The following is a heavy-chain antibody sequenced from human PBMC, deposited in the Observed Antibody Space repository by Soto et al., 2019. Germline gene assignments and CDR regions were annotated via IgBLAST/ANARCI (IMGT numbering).Heavy chain of an antibody. CDR3: AKGSYYDILTGPDS. D-gene: IGHD3-9*01. CDR2: ISGSGGST. CDR1: GFTYSSYA. J-gene: IGHJ4*02. Sequence: EVPLLESGGGLVQPGGSLRLSCAASGFTYSSYAMSWVRLAPGKGLEWVSAISGSGGSTYYADSVKGRFTISRDNSKNTLYLQMNSLRVEDTAVYYCAKGSYYDILTGPDSWGQGTLVTVSS. V-gene: IGHV3-23*01.